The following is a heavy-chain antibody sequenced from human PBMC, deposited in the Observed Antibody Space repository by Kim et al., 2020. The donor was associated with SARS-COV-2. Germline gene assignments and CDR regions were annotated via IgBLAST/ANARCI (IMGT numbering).Heavy chain of an antibody. CDR1: GFTFSNAW. V-gene: IGHV3-15*01. CDR3: TTEREGSLAAAGIDY. D-gene: IGHD6-13*01. Sequence: GGSLRLSCAASGFTFSNAWMSWVRQAPGKGLEWVGRIKSKTDGGTTDYAAPVKGRFTISRDDSKNTLYLQMNSLKTEDTAVYYCTTEREGSLAAAGIDYWGQGALVTVSS. J-gene: IGHJ4*02. CDR2: IKSKTDGGTT.